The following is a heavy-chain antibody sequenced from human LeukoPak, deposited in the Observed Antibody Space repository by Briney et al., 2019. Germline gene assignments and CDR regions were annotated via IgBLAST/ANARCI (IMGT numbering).Heavy chain of an antibody. V-gene: IGHV1-3*01. CDR1: GYTFTSYA. CDR3: ARDANSKNYYDSSGYYGTFDY. Sequence: ASVKVSCKASGYTFTSYAMHWVRQAPGQRLEWMGWINAGNGNTKYPQKFQGRVTITRDTSASTAYMELSSLRSEDTAVYYCARDANSKNYYDSSGYYGTFDYWGQGTLVTVSS. J-gene: IGHJ4*02. CDR2: INAGNGNT. D-gene: IGHD3-22*01.